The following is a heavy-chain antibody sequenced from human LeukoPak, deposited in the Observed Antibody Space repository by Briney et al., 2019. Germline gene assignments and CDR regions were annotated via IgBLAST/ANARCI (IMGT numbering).Heavy chain of an antibody. Sequence: SETLSLTCTVSGGSISSYYWSWIRQPPGKGLEWIGYIYYSGSTNYNPSLKSRVTISVDTSKNQFSLKLSSVTAADTAVYYCARDPRIAAAGLYGMDVWGQGTTVTVSS. J-gene: IGHJ6*02. CDR2: IYYSGST. D-gene: IGHD6-13*01. V-gene: IGHV4-59*12. CDR3: ARDPRIAAAGLYGMDV. CDR1: GGSISSYY.